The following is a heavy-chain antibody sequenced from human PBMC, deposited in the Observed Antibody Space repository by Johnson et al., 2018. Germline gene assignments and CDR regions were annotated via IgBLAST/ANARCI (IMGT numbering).Heavy chain of an antibody. CDR3: ARSSVGTRRGGSLMDV. D-gene: IGHD1-7*01. Sequence: QVQLVESGAEVKKPGSSVKVSCKASGGTFSSYAISWVRQAPGQGLEWMGGIIPIFGTANYAQKFQGRVTITADESTRTADMELSSLRSEYTAVYYCARSSVGTRRGGSLMDVWGQGTTVTVSS. J-gene: IGHJ6*02. V-gene: IGHV1-69*01. CDR2: IIPIFGTA. CDR1: GGTFSSYA.